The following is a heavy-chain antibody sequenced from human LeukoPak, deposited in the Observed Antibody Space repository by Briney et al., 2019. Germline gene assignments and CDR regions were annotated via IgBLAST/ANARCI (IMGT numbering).Heavy chain of an antibody. CDR2: MNANSGNT. Sequence: ASVKVSCKVSGYTLTELSMHWVRQAPGKGLEWMGWMNANSGNTGYAQKFQGRVTMTRSTSISTAYMELSSLRSDDAAVYYCARGASRSFDYWGQGTLVTVSS. CDR1: GYTLTELS. V-gene: IGHV1-8*01. J-gene: IGHJ4*02. CDR3: ARGASRSFDY.